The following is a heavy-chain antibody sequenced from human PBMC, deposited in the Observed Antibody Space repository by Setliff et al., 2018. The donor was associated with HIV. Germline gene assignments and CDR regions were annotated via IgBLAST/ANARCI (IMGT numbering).Heavy chain of an antibody. CDR1: GYTFTDYF. CDR2: ISPHNGDK. Sequence: GASVKVSCKASGYTFTDYFLHWVRQAPGQGPEWMGWISPHNGDKNIPQRFRGRVTLTRDTSISTAYMELSGLRSDDTAMYYCARQLSNSLDYWGQGTLVTVSS. CDR3: ARQLSNSLDY. D-gene: IGHD7-27*01. V-gene: IGHV1-2*02. J-gene: IGHJ4*02.